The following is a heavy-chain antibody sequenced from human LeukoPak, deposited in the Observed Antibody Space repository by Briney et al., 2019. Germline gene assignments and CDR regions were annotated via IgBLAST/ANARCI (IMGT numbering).Heavy chain of an antibody. J-gene: IGHJ5*02. CDR2: MNPNSGNT. Sequence: AASVKVSCKASGYTFTSYDINWVRQATGQGLEWMGWMNPNSGNTGYAQKFQGRVTMTRNTSISTAYMELSSLRSEDTAVYYCARGWVRITMVRGVRKPPARWFGPWGQGTLVTVSS. CDR1: GYTFTSYD. D-gene: IGHD3-10*01. CDR3: ARGWVRITMVRGVRKPPARWFGP. V-gene: IGHV1-8*01.